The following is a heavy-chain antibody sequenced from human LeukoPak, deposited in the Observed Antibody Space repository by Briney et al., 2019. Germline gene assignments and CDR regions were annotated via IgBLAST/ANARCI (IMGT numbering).Heavy chain of an antibody. CDR2: INHSGST. CDR1: GGSFSGYY. J-gene: IGHJ3*02. Sequence: PSETLSLTCADYGGSFSGYYWSWIRQPPGKGLEWIREINHSGSTNYNPSLKSRVTISVDTSKNQFSLKLSSVTAADTAVYYCAREVHDYVWGSQHDALDIWGQGTMVTVSS. D-gene: IGHD3-16*01. CDR3: AREVHDYVWGSQHDALDI. V-gene: IGHV4-34*01.